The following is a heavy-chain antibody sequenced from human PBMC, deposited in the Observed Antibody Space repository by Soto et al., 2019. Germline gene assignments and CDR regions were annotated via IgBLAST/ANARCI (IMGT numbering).Heavy chain of an antibody. D-gene: IGHD3-10*01. V-gene: IGHV1-46*01. J-gene: IGHJ5*02. CDR1: GYTFTSYY. CDR3: ASQDQYYYGSGSYHPFDP. Sequence: ASVKVSCKASGYTFTSYYMHWVRQAPGQGLEWMGMINPSGGSTSYAQKLQGRVTMTTDTSTSTAYMELRSLRSDDTAVYYCASQDQYYYGSGSYHPFDPWGQGTLVTVSS. CDR2: INPSGGST.